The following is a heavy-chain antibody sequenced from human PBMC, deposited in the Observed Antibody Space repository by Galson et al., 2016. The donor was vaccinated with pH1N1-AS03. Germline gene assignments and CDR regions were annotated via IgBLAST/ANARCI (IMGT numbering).Heavy chain of an antibody. V-gene: IGHV1-2*02. Sequence: SVKASCKASGYAFTDYYMHLLRQAPGQGLEWMAWINTDSGGTDYAQKFQGRVTMTRDASISTTYIELSSLRSDDTAVYYCVRGSPHSSSTNYAFEFWGRGTMVTVSS. D-gene: IGHD6-13*01. CDR1: GYAFTDYY. CDR3: VRGSPHSSSTNYAFEF. J-gene: IGHJ3*01. CDR2: INTDSGGT.